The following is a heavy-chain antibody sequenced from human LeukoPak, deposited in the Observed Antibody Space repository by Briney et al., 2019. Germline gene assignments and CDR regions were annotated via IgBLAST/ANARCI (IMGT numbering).Heavy chain of an antibody. Sequence: SETLSLTCTVSGGSISSYYWSWIRQPPGKGLEWIGYIYYSGSTNYNPSLKGRVTISVDTSKNQFSLKLSSVTAADTAVYYCARLKGIFGVANNWFDPWGQGTLVTVSS. CDR3: ARLKGIFGVANNWFDP. D-gene: IGHD3-3*01. J-gene: IGHJ5*02. V-gene: IGHV4-59*01. CDR1: GGSISSYY. CDR2: IYYSGST.